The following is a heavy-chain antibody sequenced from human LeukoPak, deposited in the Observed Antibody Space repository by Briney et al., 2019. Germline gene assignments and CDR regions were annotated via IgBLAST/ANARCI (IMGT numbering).Heavy chain of an antibody. V-gene: IGHV1-8*01. J-gene: IGHJ4*02. CDR3: ARGGSGSYRLDY. CDR2: MNPNSGNT. D-gene: IGHD3-10*01. CDR1: GYTVTSYD. Sequence: ASVTASCKASGYTVTSYDINWVRQANGQGLEWMGWMNPNSGNTGYAQKFQGRVTMTRNTSISTAYMELSSLRSEDTAVYYCARGGSGSYRLDYWGQGTLVTVSS.